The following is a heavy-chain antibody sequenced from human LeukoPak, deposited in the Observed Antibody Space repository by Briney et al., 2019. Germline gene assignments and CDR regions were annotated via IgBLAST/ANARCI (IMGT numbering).Heavy chain of an antibody. CDR3: ARHWTGAFDI. V-gene: IGHV4-39*01. D-gene: IGHD3/OR15-3a*01. J-gene: IGHJ3*02. CDR2: IYYSGST. CDR1: GGSISSSSYY. Sequence: PSETLSFTCTVSGGSISSSSYYWGWIRQPPGKGLEWIGSIYYSGSTYYNPSLKSRVTISVDTSKNQFSLKLSSVTAADTAVYYCARHWTGAFDIWGQGTMVTVSS.